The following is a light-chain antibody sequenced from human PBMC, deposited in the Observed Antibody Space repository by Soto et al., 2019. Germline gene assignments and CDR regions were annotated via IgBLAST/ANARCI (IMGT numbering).Light chain of an antibody. CDR2: DVS. Sequence: QSALTQPRSVSGPPGQSVSISCSGTSSDVGTYNYVSWYQQHPGKAPKLMIYDVSKRPSGVPDRFSGSKSGNTASLTISGPQAEDEADYYCCSYAGGYTHAVFGGGTKLTVL. J-gene: IGLJ2*01. CDR1: SSDVGTYNY. V-gene: IGLV2-11*01. CDR3: CSYAGGYTHAV.